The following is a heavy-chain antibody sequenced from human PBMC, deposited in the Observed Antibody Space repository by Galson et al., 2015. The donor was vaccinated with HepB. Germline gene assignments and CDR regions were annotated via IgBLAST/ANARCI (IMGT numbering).Heavy chain of an antibody. CDR3: ARTSYFGSSRAFDS. Sequence: QSGAEVTKPGESLRISCQGSGYTFTNNWISWVRQMPGKGLEWMGRIDPRDSYIDYSPSFQGHVTLSSDTSISTVYLHWSSLRVSDSAMYYCARTSYFGSSRAFDSWGQGTLVTVSS. V-gene: IGHV5-10-1*01. CDR1: GYTFTNNW. D-gene: IGHD6-13*01. CDR2: IDPRDSYI. J-gene: IGHJ5*01.